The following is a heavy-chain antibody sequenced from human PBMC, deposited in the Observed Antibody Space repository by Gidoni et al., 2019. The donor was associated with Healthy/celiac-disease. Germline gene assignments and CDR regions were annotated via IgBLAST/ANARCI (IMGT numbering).Heavy chain of an antibody. V-gene: IGHV1-69*01. J-gene: IGHJ6*02. CDR2: IIPIFGTA. CDR1: GGTFSSYA. Sequence: QVQLVQSGAAVKKPGSSVKVSCKASGGTFSSYAISWGRQAPGQGLEWMGGIIPIFGTANYAQKFQGRVTITADESTSTAYMELSSLRSEDTAVYYCAREPAEAYPHYYYGMDVWGQGTTVTVSS. CDR3: AREPAEAYPHYYYGMDV.